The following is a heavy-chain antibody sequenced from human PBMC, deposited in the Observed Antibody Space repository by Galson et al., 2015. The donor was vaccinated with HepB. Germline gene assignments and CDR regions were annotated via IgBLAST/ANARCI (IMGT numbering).Heavy chain of an antibody. Sequence: SCKASGYTFTTYYVSWVRQAPGQGLEWIGLINPLGGSTVYADQFQDRVTMTSDTSTDTAYLELNRLRLDDTAIYYCAVVVFGYFDYWGQGTLVTVSS. CDR3: AVVVFGYFDY. CDR1: GYTFTTYY. CDR2: INPLGGST. D-gene: IGHD3-22*01. J-gene: IGHJ4*02. V-gene: IGHV1-46*03.